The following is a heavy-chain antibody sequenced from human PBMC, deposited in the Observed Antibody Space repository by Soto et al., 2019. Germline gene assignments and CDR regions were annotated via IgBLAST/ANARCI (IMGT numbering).Heavy chain of an antibody. Sequence: PGGSLRLSCAASGFTFTNYAMHWVRQAPGKGLEWVSAISGSGGSTYYADSVKGRFTISRDNSKNTLYLQMNSLRAEDTAVYYCAKGGHTMIVVVLRPFDYWGQGTLVTVSS. CDR1: GFTFTNYA. CDR3: AKGGHTMIVVVLRPFDY. CDR2: ISGSGGST. V-gene: IGHV3-23*01. J-gene: IGHJ4*02. D-gene: IGHD3-22*01.